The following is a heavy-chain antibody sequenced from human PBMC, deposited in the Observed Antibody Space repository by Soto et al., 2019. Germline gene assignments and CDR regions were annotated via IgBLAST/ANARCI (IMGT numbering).Heavy chain of an antibody. J-gene: IGHJ4*02. CDR1: GGSFSGYY. V-gene: IGHV4-34*01. Sequence: SETLSLTCAVYGGSFSGYYWSWIRQPPGKGLEWIGEMNHSGSTNYNPSLKSRVTISVDTSKNQFSLKLSSVTAADTAVYYCARGTPQGFGAVGATLDYWGQGTLVTVSS. D-gene: IGHD1-26*01. CDR3: ARGTPQGFGAVGATLDY. CDR2: MNHSGST.